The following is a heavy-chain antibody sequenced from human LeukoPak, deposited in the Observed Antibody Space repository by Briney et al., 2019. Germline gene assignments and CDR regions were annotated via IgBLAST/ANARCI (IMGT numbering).Heavy chain of an antibody. D-gene: IGHD2-15*01. CDR1: GFTFSSSA. Sequence: PGGSPRLSCAASGFTFSSSAMSWVRQAPGKGLEWVSAISNNGDYTYYADSVQGRFTISRDNSKSTLCLQMNSLRAEDTAVYYCAKQLGYCSDGSCYFPYWGQGTLVTVSS. CDR3: AKQLGYCSDGSCYFPY. V-gene: IGHV3-23*01. J-gene: IGHJ4*02. CDR2: ISNNGDYT.